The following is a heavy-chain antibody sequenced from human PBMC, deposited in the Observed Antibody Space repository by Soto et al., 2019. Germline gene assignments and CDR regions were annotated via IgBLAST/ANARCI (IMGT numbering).Heavy chain of an antibody. D-gene: IGHD5-18*01. CDR3: ARDRLMATAGTARHYFGLDV. J-gene: IGHJ6*02. Sequence: SETLSLTCTVSGGSIRSGGYYWSWVRQNPRRGLEWIGNIYYSGNTYYNPSLKSRLTISVDTSKNQFSLNLSSVTAADTAVCYCARDRLMATAGTARHYFGLDVWGQGTTVTVSS. V-gene: IGHV4-31*03. CDR1: GGSIRSGGYY. CDR2: IYYSGNT.